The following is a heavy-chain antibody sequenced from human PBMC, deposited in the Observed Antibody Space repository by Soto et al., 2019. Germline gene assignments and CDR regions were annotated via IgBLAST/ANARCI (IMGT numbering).Heavy chain of an antibody. Sequence: ASGKVSGKASGVTFSSYAISWVRQAPGQGLEWMGGVITHSGTANYAQKCGGRVRITAEGIRSRDYVEVSRGRFEETAVYYCAGRTETNQPDYNWFQTWVQATLV. V-gene: IGHV1-69*13. D-gene: IGHD2-2*01. CDR3: AGRTETNQPDYNWFQT. CDR2: VITHSGTA. CDR1: GVTFSSYA. J-gene: IGHJ5*02.